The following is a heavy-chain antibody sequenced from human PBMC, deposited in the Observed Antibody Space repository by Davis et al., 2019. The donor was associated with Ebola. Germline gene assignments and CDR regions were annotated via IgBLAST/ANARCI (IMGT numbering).Heavy chain of an antibody. V-gene: IGHV4-59*06. CDR1: GGSISYFY. Sequence: SETLSLTCTVSGGSISYFYWNWIRQPPGKGLEWIGYIYYSGSTSYNPSLKSRITLSVDTSKNQFSLKLSSVTAADTAVYYCARVDYYASGILYYYYGMDVWGQGTTVTVSS. CDR2: IYYSGST. CDR3: ARVDYYASGILYYYYGMDV. D-gene: IGHD3-10*01. J-gene: IGHJ6*02.